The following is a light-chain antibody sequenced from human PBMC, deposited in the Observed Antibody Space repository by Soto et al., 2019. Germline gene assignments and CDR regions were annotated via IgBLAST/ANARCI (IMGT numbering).Light chain of an antibody. Sequence: QSVLTQPPSVSGAPGXRVTISCTGXXXNIGAGYDVHWYQQLPGTAPKLLIYGNSNRPSGVPDRFSGSKSGTSASLAITGLQAEDEADYYCQSYDSSLSGSVFGGGTQLTVL. CDR3: QSYDSSLSGSV. CDR2: GNS. V-gene: IGLV1-40*01. CDR1: XXNIGAGYD. J-gene: IGLJ7*01.